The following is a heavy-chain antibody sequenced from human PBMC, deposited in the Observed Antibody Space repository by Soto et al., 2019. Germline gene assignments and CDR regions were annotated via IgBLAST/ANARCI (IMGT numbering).Heavy chain of an antibody. CDR2: INPSGGST. V-gene: IGHV1-46*01. Sequence: GASVKVSCKASGYTFTSYYMHWVRQAPGQGLEWMGIINPSGGSTSYAQKFQGRVTMTRDTSTSTVYMELSSLRSEDTAVYYCASSLTDSTRGRAFDIWGQGTMVTVSS. D-gene: IGHD3-16*01. J-gene: IGHJ3*02. CDR3: ASSLTDSTRGRAFDI. CDR1: GYTFTSYY.